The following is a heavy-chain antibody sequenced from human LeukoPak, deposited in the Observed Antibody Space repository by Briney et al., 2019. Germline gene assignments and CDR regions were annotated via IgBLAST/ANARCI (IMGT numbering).Heavy chain of an antibody. Sequence: GASVKVSCKASGYTFTSYGISWVRQAPGQGLEWMGWISAYNGNTNYAQKLQGRVTMTTDTSTSTAYMELRSLRSDDTAVYYCARDDIVVPDLSPLDYWGQGTLVTVSS. V-gene: IGHV1-18*01. CDR3: ARDDIVVPDLSPLDY. J-gene: IGHJ4*02. CDR2: ISAYNGNT. CDR1: GYTFTSYG. D-gene: IGHD2-2*01.